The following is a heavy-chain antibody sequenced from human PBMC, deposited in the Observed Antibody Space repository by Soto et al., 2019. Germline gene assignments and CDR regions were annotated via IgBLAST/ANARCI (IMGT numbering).Heavy chain of an antibody. D-gene: IGHD3-10*01. J-gene: IGHJ5*02. CDR1: GGSISSGGYS. V-gene: IGHV4-30-2*01. Sequence: SETLSLTCAVSGGSISSGGYSWSWIRQPPGKGLEWIGYIYHSGSTYYNPSLKSRVTISVDRSKNQFSLKLSSVTAADTAVYYCARGPGITMVRGVIRENWFDPWGQGTLVTVSS. CDR2: IYHSGST. CDR3: ARGPGITMVRGVIRENWFDP.